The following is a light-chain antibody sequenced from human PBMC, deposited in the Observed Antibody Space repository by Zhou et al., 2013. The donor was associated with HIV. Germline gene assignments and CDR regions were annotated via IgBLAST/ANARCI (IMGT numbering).Light chain of an antibody. CDR1: RNIYNNY. Sequence: VLTQSPGTLSLSPGERATLSCRASRNIYNNYLAWYQQRPGQALRLLINVASSRATGIPDRFSGSGSGTDFTLTISRLEPEDFAVYYCQQYGRSPLWTFGQGTTVEIK. CDR2: VAS. V-gene: IGKV3-20*01. J-gene: IGKJ1*01. CDR3: QQYGRSPLWT.